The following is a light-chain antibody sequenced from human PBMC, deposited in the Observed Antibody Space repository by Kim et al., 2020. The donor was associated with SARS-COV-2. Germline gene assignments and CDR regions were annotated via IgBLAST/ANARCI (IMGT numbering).Light chain of an antibody. CDR1: QSITNY. V-gene: IGKV1-39*01. CDR2: AAS. J-gene: IGKJ2*01. CDR3: QQSYSTPHT. Sequence: SASVGDRVTITCRASQSITNYIHWYQQKAGKAPKLLIYAASSLQSEVPSRFSGSGSGTDFTLTISSLQPEDFATYYCQQSYSTPHTFGQGTRLEI.